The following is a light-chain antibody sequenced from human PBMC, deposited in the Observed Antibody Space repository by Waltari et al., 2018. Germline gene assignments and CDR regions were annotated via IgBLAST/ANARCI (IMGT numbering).Light chain of an antibody. CDR1: QSFSRA. J-gene: IGKJ1*01. Sequence: EIVLTQSPGHLSLSPGERATLACRASQSFSRALAWYQQKPSQAPRLLIYDASTRAIDIPDRFSGGGSGTDFSLTISRLEPEDFAVYYCQHYVRLPVTFGQGTTVEIK. V-gene: IGKV3-20*01. CDR2: DAS. CDR3: QHYVRLPVT.